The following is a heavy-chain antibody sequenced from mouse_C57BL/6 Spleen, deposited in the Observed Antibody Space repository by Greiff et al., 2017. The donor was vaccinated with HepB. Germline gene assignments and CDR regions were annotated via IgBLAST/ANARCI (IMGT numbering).Heavy chain of an antibody. D-gene: IGHD1-1*01. Sequence: QVQLQQPGAELVKPGASVKLSCKASGYTFTSYWMQWVKQRPGQGLEWIGEIDPSDSYTNYNQKFKGKATLTVDTSSSTAYMQLSSLTSEDSAVYYCARVVRDWYFDVWGTGTTVTVSS. CDR2: IDPSDSYT. CDR3: ARVVRDWYFDV. J-gene: IGHJ1*03. CDR1: GYTFTSYW. V-gene: IGHV1-50*01.